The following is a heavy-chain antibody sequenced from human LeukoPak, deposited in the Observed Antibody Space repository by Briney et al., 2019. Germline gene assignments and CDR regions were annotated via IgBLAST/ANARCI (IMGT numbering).Heavy chain of an antibody. CDR3: ARGGRQDNYFDY. Sequence: GGSLRLSCAASGFTVSSNYMTCVRQTPGKGLEWVSVICGGGDTYYADSVKGRFTISRDNAKNSLYLQMNSLRAEDTAVYYCARGGRQDNYFDYWGQGTLVTVSS. V-gene: IGHV3-66*01. D-gene: IGHD6-25*01. J-gene: IGHJ4*02. CDR2: ICGGGDT. CDR1: GFTVSSNY.